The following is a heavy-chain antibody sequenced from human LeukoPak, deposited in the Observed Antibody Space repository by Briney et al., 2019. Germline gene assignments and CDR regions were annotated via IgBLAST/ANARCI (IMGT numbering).Heavy chain of an antibody. CDR2: IHYSGST. J-gene: IGHJ4*02. Sequence: SETLSLTCTVSGGSISSYYWSWIRQPPGKGLEWIGYIHYSGSTNYNPSLKSRVTMSVDTSKNQFSLKLSSVTAADTAVYYCARVSGIAAAGPPVDYWGQGTLVTVSS. V-gene: IGHV4-59*01. D-gene: IGHD6-13*01. CDR3: ARVSGIAAAGPPVDY. CDR1: GGSISSYY.